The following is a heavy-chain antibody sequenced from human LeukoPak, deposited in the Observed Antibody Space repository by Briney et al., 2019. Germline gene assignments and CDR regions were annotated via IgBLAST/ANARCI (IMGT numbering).Heavy chain of an antibody. CDR3: ATNYAAQYAPIDY. CDR1: GFTFSSYG. D-gene: IGHD3-16*01. CDR2: IENDGSTK. Sequence: GGSLRLSCAASGFTFSSYGMHWVRQAPGKGLEWVAFIENDGSTKFADSVKGRFTISRDDSRNTLFLQMSSLRAEDTAVYYCATNYAAQYAPIDYWGQGTLVTVSS. V-gene: IGHV3-30*02. J-gene: IGHJ4*02.